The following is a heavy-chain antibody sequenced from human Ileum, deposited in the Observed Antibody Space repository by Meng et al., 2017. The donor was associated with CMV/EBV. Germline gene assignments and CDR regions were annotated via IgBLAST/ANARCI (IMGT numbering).Heavy chain of an antibody. V-gene: IGHV4-61*02. Sequence: SAPGLVTASQTLILTCMVSGVSISSGSYSWGWIRQPAGKGLECIGRIYTSDSTNYNPSLKSRVTISVDTSNNQFSLKLSSVTATDTAVYYCAGGAITGTTEVPFDYWGQGTLVTVSS. CDR3: AGGAITGTTEVPFDY. CDR2: IYTSDST. J-gene: IGHJ4*02. CDR1: GVSISSGSYS. D-gene: IGHD1-20*01.